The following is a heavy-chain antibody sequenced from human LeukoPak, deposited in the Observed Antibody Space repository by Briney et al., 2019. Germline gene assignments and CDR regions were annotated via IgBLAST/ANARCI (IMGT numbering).Heavy chain of an antibody. CDR3: ARGSGSYDAFDI. Sequence: GGSLRLSCAASGFSFDGYPMHWVRQAPGKGLEWVSLINEDGGKTFYADSVRGRFTISRDNAKNSLYLQMNSLRAEDTAVYYCARGSGSYDAFDIWGQGTMVTVSS. D-gene: IGHD1-26*01. CDR2: INEDGGKT. J-gene: IGHJ3*02. CDR1: GFSFDGYP. V-gene: IGHV3-43*02.